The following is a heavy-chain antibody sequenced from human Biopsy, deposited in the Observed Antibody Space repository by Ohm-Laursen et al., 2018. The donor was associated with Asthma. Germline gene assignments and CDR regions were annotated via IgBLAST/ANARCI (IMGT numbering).Heavy chain of an antibody. CDR1: GGTFNTYV. D-gene: IGHD2-2*01. CDR3: ARKAGSCISRTCYSLDF. CDR2: INSVYGTT. V-gene: IGHV1-69*13. Sequence: ASVKVSCKSFGGTFNTYVIGWVRQAPGQGLEWMGGINSVYGTTTYPQKFQDRVTITADDSTSTVYMELSSLRSEDTAVYYCARKAGSCISRTCYSLDFWGQGTLVTVSS. J-gene: IGHJ4*02.